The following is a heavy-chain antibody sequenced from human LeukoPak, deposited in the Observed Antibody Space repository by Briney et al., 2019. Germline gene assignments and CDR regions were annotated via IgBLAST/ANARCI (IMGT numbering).Heavy chain of an antibody. Sequence: GGSLRLSCAASGFTLSSYGMNWVRQAPGKGLEWVSYISHSGSTIYYADSVKGRFTISRDNAKNSLFLQMNNLRAEDTAVYYCARHLRDSRVWFDPWGRGSLVTVSS. CDR3: ARHLRDSRVWFDP. J-gene: IGHJ5*02. D-gene: IGHD3/OR15-3a*01. CDR2: ISHSGSTI. V-gene: IGHV3-48*03. CDR1: GFTLSSYG.